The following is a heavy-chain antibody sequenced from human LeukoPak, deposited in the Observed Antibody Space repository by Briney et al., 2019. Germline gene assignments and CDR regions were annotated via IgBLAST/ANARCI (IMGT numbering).Heavy chain of an antibody. J-gene: IGHJ4*02. Sequence: DSVKVSCKASGDTFTGNYMDWVRQAPGQGLEWMGRINPNCRRTIYAHQFQRRVTITSHTSISTAYMALSSLTSDDTAVYYCASPRGRDGYNYGFFDYWGQGTLVTVSS. D-gene: IGHD5-24*01. CDR2: INPNCRRT. V-gene: IGHV1-2*06. CDR1: GDTFTGNY. CDR3: ASPRGRDGYNYGFFDY.